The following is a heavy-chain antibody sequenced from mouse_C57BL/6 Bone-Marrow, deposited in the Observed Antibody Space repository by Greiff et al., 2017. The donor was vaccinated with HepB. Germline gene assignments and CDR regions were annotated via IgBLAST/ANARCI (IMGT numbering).Heavy chain of an antibody. CDR2: IDPEDGET. D-gene: IGHD1-1*01. J-gene: IGHJ2*01. V-gene: IGHV14-2*01. Sequence: DVKLQESGAELVKPGASVKLSCTASGFNIKDYYMHWVKQRTEQGLEWIGRIDPEDGETKYAPKFQGKATITADTSSNTAYLQLSSLTSEDTAVYYCASLITTVASFDYWGQGTTLTVSS. CDR1: GFNIKDYY. CDR3: ASLITTVASFDY.